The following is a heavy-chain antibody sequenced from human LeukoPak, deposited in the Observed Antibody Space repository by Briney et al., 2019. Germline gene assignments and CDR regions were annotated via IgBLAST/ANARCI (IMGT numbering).Heavy chain of an antibody. Sequence: TSQTLSLTCTVSGGSISNGGYYWSWIRQHPGKGLEWIGYIYYSGSTYYNPSLKSRVTISVDTSKNQFSLKLSSVTAADTAVYYCARGEIAYFDYWGQGTLVTVSS. CDR1: GGSISNGGYY. CDR3: ARGEIAYFDY. V-gene: IGHV4-31*03. J-gene: IGHJ4*02. CDR2: IYYSGST.